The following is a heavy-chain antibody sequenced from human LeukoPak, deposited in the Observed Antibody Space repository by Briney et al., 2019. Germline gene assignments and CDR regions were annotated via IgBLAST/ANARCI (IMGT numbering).Heavy chain of an antibody. J-gene: IGHJ4*02. Sequence: PSETLSLTCAVYGGSFSGYYWSWIRQPPGKGLEWIGEINHSGSTNYNPSLKSRVTISVDTSKNQFSLKLSSVTAADTAVYYRARDPNRYSSSWYGEYYFDYWGQGTLVTVSS. CDR3: ARDPNRYSSSWYGEYYFDY. V-gene: IGHV4-34*01. CDR1: GGSFSGYY. CDR2: INHSGST. D-gene: IGHD6-13*01.